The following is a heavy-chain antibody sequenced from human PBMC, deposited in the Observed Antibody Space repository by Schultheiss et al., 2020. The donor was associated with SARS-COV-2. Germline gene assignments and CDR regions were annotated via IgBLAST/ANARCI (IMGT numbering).Heavy chain of an antibody. CDR2: INPNSGGT. Sequence: ASVKVSCKASGYTFTGYYMHWVRQAPGQGLEWMGWINPNSGGTNYAQKFQGRVTMTRDTSTSTVYMELSSLRSEDTAVYYCARDREGDAFTVYFDYWGQGTLVTVSS. D-gene: IGHD4-11*01. V-gene: IGHV1-2*02. J-gene: IGHJ4*02. CDR1: GYTFTGYY. CDR3: ARDREGDAFTVYFDY.